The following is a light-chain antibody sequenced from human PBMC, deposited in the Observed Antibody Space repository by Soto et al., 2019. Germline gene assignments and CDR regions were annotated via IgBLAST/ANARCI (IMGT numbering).Light chain of an antibody. CDR3: CSYTSSDTYV. CDR2: EVI. Sequence: QSALTQPASVSWSPGQSIIISCTGPSSDVGLYDYVSWYQQYPGKAPKLIIYEVINRPSGISNRFSGSKSGHTASLTISRLQSEDEADYYCCSYTSSDTYVFGTGTKVTVL. CDR1: SSDVGLYDY. J-gene: IGLJ1*01. V-gene: IGLV2-14*01.